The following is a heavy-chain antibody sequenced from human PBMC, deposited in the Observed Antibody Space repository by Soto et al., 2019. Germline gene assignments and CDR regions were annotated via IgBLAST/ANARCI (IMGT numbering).Heavy chain of an antibody. CDR2: ISGSGGST. D-gene: IGHD3-10*01. J-gene: IGHJ4*02. V-gene: IGHV3-23*01. CDR3: AQASGWFGEFDY. Sequence: EVQLLESGGGLVQPGGSLRLSCAASGFTFSSYAMSWVRQAPGKGLEWVSAISGSGGSTYYADSVKGRFTISRDNSKNTLYLQMNSLRAEETAVYYCAQASGWFGEFDYWGQGTLVTVSS. CDR1: GFTFSSYA.